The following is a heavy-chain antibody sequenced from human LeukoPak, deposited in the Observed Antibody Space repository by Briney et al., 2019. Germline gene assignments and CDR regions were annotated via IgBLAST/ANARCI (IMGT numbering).Heavy chain of an antibody. CDR3: ARSVSVLLWFGDQSPKNWFDP. CDR2: IYYSGST. J-gene: IGHJ5*02. Sequence: SETLSPTCTVSGGSISSYYWSWIRQPPGKGLEWIGYIYYSGSTNYNPSLKSRVTISVDTSKNQFSLKLSSVTAADTAVYYCARSVSVLLWFGDQSPKNWFDPWGQGTLVTVSS. V-gene: IGHV4-59*08. CDR1: GGSISSYY. D-gene: IGHD3-10*01.